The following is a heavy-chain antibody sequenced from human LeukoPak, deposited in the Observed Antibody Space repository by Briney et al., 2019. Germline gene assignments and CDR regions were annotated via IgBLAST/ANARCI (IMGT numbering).Heavy chain of an antibody. V-gene: IGHV3-23*01. J-gene: IGHJ4*02. Sequence: GGSLRLSCAASGFTFSSYAMTWVRQAPGKGLEWVSGISGSGGGTFYADSVKGRFTISRDNSKNTLYLQMNSLRAEDAAVYYCAKTPRGEFSSSWYFDSWGQGTLVTVSS. CDR1: GFTFSSYA. D-gene: IGHD6-13*01. CDR3: AKTPRGEFSSSWYFDS. CDR2: ISGSGGGT.